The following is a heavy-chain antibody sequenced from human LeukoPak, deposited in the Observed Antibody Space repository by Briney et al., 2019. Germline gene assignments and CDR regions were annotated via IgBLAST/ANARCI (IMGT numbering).Heavy chain of an antibody. J-gene: IGHJ4*02. D-gene: IGHD5-24*01. Sequence: GESLKISCKGLGYEFSTYWNAWVRQRPGKGLEWMGIIYPGGSETRYDPSFQGQVTISADRSTSTAYLHWSSLRASDTAMYYLAKARREGYNQNFDHWGQGTLVTVSS. V-gene: IGHV5-51*01. CDR2: IYPGGSET. CDR3: AKARREGYNQNFDH. CDR1: GYEFSTYW.